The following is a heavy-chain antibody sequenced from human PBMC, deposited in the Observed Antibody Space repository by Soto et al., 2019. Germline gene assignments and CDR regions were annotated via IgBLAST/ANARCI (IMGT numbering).Heavy chain of an antibody. V-gene: IGHV4-30-4*01. CDR1: GGSISSADYY. CDR2: IYYSGST. J-gene: IGHJ6*02. D-gene: IGHD5-12*01. Sequence: SETLSLTCTVSGGSISSADYYWSWVRHPPGKGLEWVGYIYYSGSTFFNPSLKSRVTISKDTSRNQFSLRLNSVTAADTAVYYCARAIVVTIGGMDVWGQGTTVTVSS. CDR3: ARAIVVTIGGMDV.